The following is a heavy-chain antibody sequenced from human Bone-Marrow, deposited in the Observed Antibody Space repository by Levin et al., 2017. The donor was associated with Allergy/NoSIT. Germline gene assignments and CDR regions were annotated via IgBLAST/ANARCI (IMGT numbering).Heavy chain of an antibody. CDR2: INPSDGST. CDR3: AKGGPPLTRGVESYAMDV. Sequence: ASVKVSCNASGYTFTNYFMNWVRQAPGQGLEWMGIINPSDGSTAYAQRFQGRVTLTRDTSSSSVYMELSSLISEDTAVYYCAKGGPPLTRGVESYAMDVWGQGTGVTVSS. D-gene: IGHD3-10*01. CDR1: GYTFTNYF. V-gene: IGHV1-46*01. J-gene: IGHJ6*02.